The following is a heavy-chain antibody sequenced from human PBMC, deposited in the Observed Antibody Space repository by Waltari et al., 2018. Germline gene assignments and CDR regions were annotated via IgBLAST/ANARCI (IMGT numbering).Heavy chain of an antibody. D-gene: IGHD1-20*01. CDR2: TVVRSKWYY. CDR1: GDSVSSHTAA. Sequence: QVQLQQSGPGLVKPSQTLSLTCAISGDSVSSHTAAWNWVRQSPSKGLEWLARTVVRSKWYYLYAESGKGRITIKLDTSKNQFSLQLNSVTPEDTGVYFCARDWDAISGISSGMDVWGQGTVVTVSS. CDR3: ARDWDAISGISSGMDV. V-gene: IGHV6-1*01. J-gene: IGHJ6*02.